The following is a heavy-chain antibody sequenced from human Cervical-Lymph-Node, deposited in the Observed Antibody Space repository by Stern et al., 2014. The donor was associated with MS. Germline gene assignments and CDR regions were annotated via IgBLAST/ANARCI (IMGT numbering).Heavy chain of an antibody. V-gene: IGHV3-9*01. Sequence: QLVESGGGLVQPGRSLTVSCEASGFNFGEYAMHWVRQAPGQGLEWVSGISWNGGSLGYEDSVKGRFTISRDTAKNSLYLLMNSLSTEDTALYYCAKDVPGLQSGMDVWGQGTTVSVSS. J-gene: IGHJ6*02. CDR2: ISWNGGSL. CDR3: AKDVPGLQSGMDV. D-gene: IGHD4-11*01. CDR1: GFNFGEYA.